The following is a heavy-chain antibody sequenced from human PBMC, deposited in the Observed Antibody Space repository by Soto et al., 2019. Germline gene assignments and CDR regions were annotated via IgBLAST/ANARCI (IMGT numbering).Heavy chain of an antibody. CDR3: ARDALKNIVVAPADNFDY. D-gene: IGHD2-2*01. J-gene: IGHJ4*02. CDR1: GYTFTSYG. Sequence: ASVKVSCKASGYTFTSYGISWVRQAPGQGLEWMGWISACNGNTNYAQKLQGRVTMTTDTSTSTAYMELRSLRSDDTAVYYCARDALKNIVVAPADNFDYWGQGTLVTVSS. CDR2: ISACNGNT. V-gene: IGHV1-18*01.